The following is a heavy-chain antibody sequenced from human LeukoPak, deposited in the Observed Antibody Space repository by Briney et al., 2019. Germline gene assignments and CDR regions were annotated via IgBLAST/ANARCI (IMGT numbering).Heavy chain of an antibody. Sequence: ASVKVSCKASGYIFTAYYIHWVRRAPGQGLEWMGRIIPIFGTANYAQKFQGRVTITTDESTSTAYMELSSLRSEDTAVYYCASGIVFDAFDIWGQGTMVTVSS. D-gene: IGHD1-1*01. J-gene: IGHJ3*02. CDR1: GYIFTAYY. CDR3: ASGIVFDAFDI. CDR2: IIPIFGTA. V-gene: IGHV1-69*05.